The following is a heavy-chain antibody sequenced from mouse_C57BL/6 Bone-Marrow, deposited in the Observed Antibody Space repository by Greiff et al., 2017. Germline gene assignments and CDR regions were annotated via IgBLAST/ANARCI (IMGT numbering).Heavy chain of an antibody. Sequence: VQLKESGPGLVKPSQTVFLTCTVTGISITTGNYRWSWIRQFPGTKLEWIGYIYYSGTITYNPSLTSRTTITRDTPKNQFFLEMNSLTAEDTATYYCARERAYYYGSSLYFDVWGTGTTVTVSS. CDR2: IYYSGTI. V-gene: IGHV3-5*01. D-gene: IGHD1-1*01. CDR3: ARERAYYYGSSLYFDV. J-gene: IGHJ1*03. CDR1: GISITTGNYR.